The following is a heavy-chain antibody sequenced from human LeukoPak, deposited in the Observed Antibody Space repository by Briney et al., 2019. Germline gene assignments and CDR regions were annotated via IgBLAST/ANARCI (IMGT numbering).Heavy chain of an antibody. J-gene: IGHJ2*01. CDR1: GFTFSSYT. CDR2: ISSSSSYI. D-gene: IGHD5-24*01. Sequence: KTGGSERLSCAASGFTFSSYTMKWVRQAPGKGLEWVSFISSSSSYIYYADSVKGRFTISRDNAKNSLYLQMNSLRAEDTAVYYCARDGDGYNDWYLDLWGRGTVVTVSS. CDR3: ARDGDGYNDWYLDL. V-gene: IGHV3-21*01.